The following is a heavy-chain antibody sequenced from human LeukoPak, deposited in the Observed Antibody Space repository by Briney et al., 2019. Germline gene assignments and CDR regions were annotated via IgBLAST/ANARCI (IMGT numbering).Heavy chain of an antibody. D-gene: IGHD3-22*01. CDR3: AREIPYYYDSSGYDRFDY. J-gene: IGHJ4*02. V-gene: IGHV1-18*01. CDR2: ISAYNGNT. CDR1: GYTFTSYG. Sequence: ASVKVSCKASGYTFTSYGISWVRQAPGQGLEWMGWISAYNGNTNYAQKLQGRVTMTTDTSTSTAYMELRSLRSDDTAVYYCAREIPYYYDSSGYDRFDYWGQGTLVTASS.